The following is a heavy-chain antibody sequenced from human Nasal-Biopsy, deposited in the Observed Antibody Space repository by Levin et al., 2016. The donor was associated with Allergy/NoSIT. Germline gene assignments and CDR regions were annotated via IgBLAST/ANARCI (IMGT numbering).Heavy chain of an antibody. Sequence: SETLSLTCSVSGGSISSGDYYWTWIRQSPGKGLEWIGYIYDSGSTYYNPSLKSRVSISVDTSKNHLSLKLSSVTAADTAVYYCASSPASYTFVYWGQGTLVTVSS. CDR3: ASSPASYTFVY. D-gene: IGHD2/OR15-2a*01. J-gene: IGHJ4*02. V-gene: IGHV4-31*03. CDR2: IYDSGST. CDR1: GGSISSGDYY.